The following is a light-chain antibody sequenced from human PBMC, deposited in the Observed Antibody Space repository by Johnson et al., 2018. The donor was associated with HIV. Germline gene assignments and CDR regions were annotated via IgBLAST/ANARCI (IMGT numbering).Light chain of an antibody. J-gene: IGLJ1*01. CDR1: SSNIGNNY. CDR2: DTY. CDR3: AAWDSSLNAHYV. Sequence: QSVLTQPPSVSAAPGQKVTISCSGSSSNIGNNYVSWYQQLPGTAPKLLIYDTYKRFFEIPDRFSGSKSGTSATLGITGLQTGDEADYYCAAWDSSLNAHYVFRTGSRITVL. V-gene: IGLV1-51*01.